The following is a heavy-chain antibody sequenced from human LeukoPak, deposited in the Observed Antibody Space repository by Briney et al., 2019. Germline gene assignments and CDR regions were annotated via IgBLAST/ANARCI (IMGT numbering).Heavy chain of an antibody. J-gene: IGHJ4*02. V-gene: IGHV3-66*01. CDR2: FYGAGTT. D-gene: IGHD6-19*01. CDR1: GFTVSSNY. CDR3: AKILSDTNGWYHFDY. Sequence: GDSLRLSCAVSGFTVSSNYMSWVRQAPGKGLEWGSIFYGAGTTKDADSVKGRFTISRDCSTNTLSLQMNSLRAGDTAVYFCAKILSDTNGWYHFDYWGQGPLVTVS.